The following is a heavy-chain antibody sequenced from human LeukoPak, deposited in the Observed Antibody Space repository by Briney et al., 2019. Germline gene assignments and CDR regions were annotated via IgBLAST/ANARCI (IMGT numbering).Heavy chain of an antibody. Sequence: GSLRLSCAASGFTFSSYEMNWVRQAPGKGLEWVSYISSSGKNIFYADSVKGRFTISRDNAKNSLHLQMNSLRAEDTAVYYCARDRGFCSSTGCPYGMDVWGQGTTVTVSS. CDR3: ARDRGFCSSTGCPYGMDV. CDR1: GFTFSSYE. V-gene: IGHV3-48*03. CDR2: ISSSGKNI. D-gene: IGHD2-2*01. J-gene: IGHJ6*02.